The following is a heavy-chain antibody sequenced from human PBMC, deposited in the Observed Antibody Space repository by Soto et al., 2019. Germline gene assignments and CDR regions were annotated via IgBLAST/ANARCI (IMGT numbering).Heavy chain of an antibody. Sequence: ASVKVSCKASGYTFTGYYMHWVRQAPGQGLEWMGWINPNSGGTNYAQKFQGRVTMTRDTSISTAYMELSRLRSDDTAVYYCARDTNYDILTGYYKDYYYGMDVWGQGTTVTVSS. CDR1: GYTFTGYY. CDR3: ARDTNYDILTGYYKDYYYGMDV. V-gene: IGHV1-2*02. CDR2: INPNSGGT. J-gene: IGHJ6*02. D-gene: IGHD3-9*01.